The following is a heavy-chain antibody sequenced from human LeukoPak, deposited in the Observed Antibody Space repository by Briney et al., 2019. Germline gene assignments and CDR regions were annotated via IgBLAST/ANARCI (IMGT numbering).Heavy chain of an antibody. CDR1: GGSISSGGYS. V-gene: IGHV4-30-2*05. CDR3: ARDRVDYYDSSGDYLDY. CDR2: IYHSGST. Sequence: QTLSLTCAVSGGSISSGGYSRSWIRQPPGKGLEWIGYIYHSGSTYYNPSLKSRVTISVDTSKNQFSLKLSSVTAADTAVYYCARDRVDYYDSSGDYLDYWGQGTLVTVSS. D-gene: IGHD3-22*01. J-gene: IGHJ4*02.